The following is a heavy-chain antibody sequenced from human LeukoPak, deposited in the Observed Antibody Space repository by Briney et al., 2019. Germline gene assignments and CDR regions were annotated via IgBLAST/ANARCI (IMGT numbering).Heavy chain of an antibody. CDR2: ISSGVTYI. CDR3: ARVLDITGTIFDAFDI. J-gene: IGHJ3*02. V-gene: IGHV3-21*01. CDR1: GFTFSSYK. D-gene: IGHD1-20*01. Sequence: GGSLRLSCAASGFTFSSYKMNWVRQAPGKGLEWVSSISSGVTYIYYADSLKGRFTISRDNAKNSLCLQMNSLRAEDTAVYYCARVLDITGTIFDAFDIWGQGTMVTVSS.